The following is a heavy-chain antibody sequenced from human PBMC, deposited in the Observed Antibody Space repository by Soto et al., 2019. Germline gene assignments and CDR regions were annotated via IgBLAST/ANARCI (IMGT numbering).Heavy chain of an antibody. CDR2: IYYSGST. D-gene: IGHD3-10*01. CDR1: VGSISSYD. Sequence: PFLTLSLTYTVAVGSISSYDGSWILQPPGKGLEWIGYIYYSGSTTYNPSLKSRVTISVDTSKNQFSLKLSSVTAADTAVYYCARHVDYYGSGSDYGFGGQGTLVTVSS. J-gene: IGHJ4*02. CDR3: ARHVDYYGSGSDYGF. V-gene: IGHV4-59*08.